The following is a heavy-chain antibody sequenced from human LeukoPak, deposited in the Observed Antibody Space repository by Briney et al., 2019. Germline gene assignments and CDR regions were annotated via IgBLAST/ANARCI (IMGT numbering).Heavy chain of an antibody. CDR2: INSDGSST. J-gene: IGHJ4*02. Sequence: GGSLRLSCAASGFTFNSYWIHWVRQAPGKGLVWVSRINSDGSSTSYADSVKGRFTISRDNAKNTLYLQMNSLRAEDTAVYYCARPGYYYDRPAGYFDYWGQGTLVTVSS. V-gene: IGHV3-74*01. D-gene: IGHD3-22*01. CDR3: ARPGYYYDRPAGYFDY. CDR1: GFTFNSYW.